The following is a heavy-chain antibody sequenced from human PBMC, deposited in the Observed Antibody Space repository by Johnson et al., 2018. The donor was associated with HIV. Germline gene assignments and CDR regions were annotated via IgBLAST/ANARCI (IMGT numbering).Heavy chain of an antibody. CDR3: AIRDAGGRDAFDI. CDR2: ISYDGINK. Sequence: VQLVESGGGLVQPGGSLRLSCAASGITFSSNSMHWVRQVPGKGLEWVAFISYDGINKHYADSVKGRFTISRDNSKNTLYLQMNSLRAEDTAVYYCAIRDAGGRDAFDIWGQWTMVTVSS. V-gene: IGHV3-30-3*01. J-gene: IGHJ3*02. CDR1: GITFSSNS. D-gene: IGHD1-26*01.